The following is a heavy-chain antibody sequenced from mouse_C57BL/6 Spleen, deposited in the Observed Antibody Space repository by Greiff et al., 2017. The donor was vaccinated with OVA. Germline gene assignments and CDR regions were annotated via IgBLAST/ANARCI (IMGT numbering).Heavy chain of an antibody. D-gene: IGHD3-2*02. CDR2: IDPSDSET. J-gene: IGHJ3*01. CDR1: GYTFTSYW. V-gene: IGHV1-52*01. Sequence: VQLQQPGAELVRPGSSVKLSCKASGYTFTSYWMHWVKQRPIQGLEWIGNIDPSDSETHYNQKFKDKATLTVDKSSSTAYMQLSSLTSEDSAVYDCARGDSSGYLFAYWGQGTLVTVSA. CDR3: ARGDSSGYLFAY.